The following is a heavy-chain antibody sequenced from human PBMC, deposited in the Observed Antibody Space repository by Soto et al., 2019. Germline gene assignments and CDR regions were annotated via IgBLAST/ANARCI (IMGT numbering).Heavy chain of an antibody. V-gene: IGHV1-18*01. J-gene: IGHJ4*02. D-gene: IGHD3-22*01. CDR3: ARDSYFDNSGYYYDD. CDR2: ISPYSENT. Sequence: ASVKVSCKASNYTFTTYGISWVRQAPGQGLEWMGWISPYSENTNYARKFQDRVTLTTDTSTTTAYMELKSLRSDDTAVYFCARDSYFDNSGYYYDDWGQGTLVTVSS. CDR1: NYTFTTYG.